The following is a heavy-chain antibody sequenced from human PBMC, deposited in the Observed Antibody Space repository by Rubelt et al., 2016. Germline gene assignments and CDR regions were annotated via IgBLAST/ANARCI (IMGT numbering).Heavy chain of an antibody. Sequence: QVQLVQSGAEVRKPGASVKVSCKASGYTFVSYYIHWVRQAPGQGLEWLGLVDPSRGGTDFAPKFQGRVTMTRETSKNTVYMGLSSLISDDTAVYYCARYQDGVSLDFWGQGTLVTVSS. D-gene: IGHD5-24*01. CDR1: GYTFVSYY. V-gene: IGHV1-46*01. J-gene: IGHJ4*02. CDR2: VDPSRGGT. CDR3: ARYQDGVSLDF.